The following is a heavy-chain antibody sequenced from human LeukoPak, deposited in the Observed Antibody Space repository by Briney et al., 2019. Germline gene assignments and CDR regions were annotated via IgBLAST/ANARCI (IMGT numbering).Heavy chain of an antibody. CDR1: GFTFDDYA. CDR3: ARGPLLRYFDWFRPPSDAFDI. J-gene: IGHJ3*02. V-gene: IGHV3-9*01. D-gene: IGHD3-9*01. CDR2: ISWNSGSI. Sequence: PGGTLRLSCAASGFTFDDYAMHWVRQAPGKGLEWVSGISWNSGSIGYADSVKGRFTISRDNAKNTLYLQMNSLRAEDTAVYYCARGPLLRYFDWFRPPSDAFDIWGQGTMVTVSS.